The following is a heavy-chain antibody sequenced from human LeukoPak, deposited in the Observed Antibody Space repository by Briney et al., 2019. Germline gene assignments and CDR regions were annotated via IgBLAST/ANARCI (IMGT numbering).Heavy chain of an antibody. D-gene: IGHD2-15*01. Sequence: ASVKVSCKASGYTFTSYGISWVRQAPGQGLEWMGWISAYNGNTNYAQKLQGRVTMTTGTSTSTAYMELMSLRSDDTAVYYCARDGGYCSGGSCYSDYWGQGTLVTVSS. J-gene: IGHJ4*02. CDR2: ISAYNGNT. V-gene: IGHV1-18*01. CDR1: GYTFTSYG. CDR3: ARDGGYCSGGSCYSDY.